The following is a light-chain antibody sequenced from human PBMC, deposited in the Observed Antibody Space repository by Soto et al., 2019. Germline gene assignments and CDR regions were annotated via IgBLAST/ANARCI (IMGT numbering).Light chain of an antibody. CDR1: SGHSSYA. J-gene: IGLJ2*01. CDR3: QTWGTGIQV. V-gene: IGLV4-69*01. Sequence: QSVLTQSPSASASLGASVKLTCTRSSGHSSYAIAWHQQQPEKGPRYLMKIYSDGSHSKGDGIPDRFSGSSSGAERYLTISGLQSEEEADYYCQTWGTGIQVFGGGTKVTVL. CDR2: IYSDGSH.